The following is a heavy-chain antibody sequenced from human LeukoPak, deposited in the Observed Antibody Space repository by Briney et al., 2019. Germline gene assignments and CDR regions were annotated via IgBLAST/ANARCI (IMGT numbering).Heavy chain of an antibody. Sequence: GGSLRLSCVASGFTFSNYAMSWVRQAPGKGLEWVSAITGSGTSTYYADSLKGQFTISRDNSKNTVFLQMNSLRHEDTAIYYCVIWGDYDVLTGYYVPDYWGQGTLVTVSS. J-gene: IGHJ4*02. CDR2: ITGSGTST. D-gene: IGHD3-9*01. CDR1: GFTFSNYA. CDR3: VIWGDYDVLTGYYVPDY. V-gene: IGHV3-23*01.